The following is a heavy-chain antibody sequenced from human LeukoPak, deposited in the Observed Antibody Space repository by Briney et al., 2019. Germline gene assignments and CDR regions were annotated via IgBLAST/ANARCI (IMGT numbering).Heavy chain of an antibody. CDR3: ARTADISTGFGSDY. V-gene: IGHV5-51*01. Sequence: GESLKISCKGSGYSFTSYWIGWVRQMPGKGLEWMGIIYPGDSYTTYSPSFQGQVTISADKSINTAYLHRSSLQASDTAMYYCARTADISTGFGSDYWGQGTLVTVSS. J-gene: IGHJ4*02. D-gene: IGHD3-9*01. CDR2: IYPGDSYT. CDR1: GYSFTSYW.